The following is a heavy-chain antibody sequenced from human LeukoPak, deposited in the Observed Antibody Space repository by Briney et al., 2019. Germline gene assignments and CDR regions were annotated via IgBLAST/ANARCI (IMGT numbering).Heavy chain of an antibody. CDR1: GFTFSSYW. Sequence: PGGSLGLSCAASGFTFSSYWMHWVRQAPGKGLVWVSRINSDGSSASYADSVKGRFTISRDNAKNTLYLQMNSLRAEDTAVYYCARRGAGLYGDRFYYYYYYMDVWGKGTTVTISS. CDR2: INSDGSSA. V-gene: IGHV3-74*01. D-gene: IGHD4-17*01. CDR3: ARRGAGLYGDRFYYYYYYMDV. J-gene: IGHJ6*03.